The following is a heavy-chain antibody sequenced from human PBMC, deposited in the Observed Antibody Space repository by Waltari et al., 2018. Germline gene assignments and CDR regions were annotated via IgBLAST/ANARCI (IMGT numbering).Heavy chain of an antibody. CDR2: ISWNSGSI. J-gene: IGHJ4*02. CDR1: GFTFDDYA. D-gene: IGHD3-16*01. CDR3: AKDPMGDLKSSYFDY. Sequence: EVQLVESGGGLVQPGRSLRLSCAASGFTFDDYAMHWVRQAPGKGLEWVSGISWNSGSIGYADSVKGRFTISRDNAKNSLYLQMNSLRAEDMALYYCAKDPMGDLKSSYFDYWGQGTLVTVSS. V-gene: IGHV3-9*03.